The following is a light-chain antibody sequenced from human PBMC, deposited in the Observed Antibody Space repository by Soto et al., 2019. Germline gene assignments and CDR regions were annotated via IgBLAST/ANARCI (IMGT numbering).Light chain of an antibody. J-gene: IGLJ2*01. CDR2: DVS. CDR1: VSEVAGYTY. CDR3: SSFSSILGL. Sequence: QSALTQPASVSGSPGQSITISCTGAVSEVAGYTYVSWYQQHPGKGPKVIIYDVSNRPSGVSNRFSDSKSGTTASLTISGLQAEDEADYYCSSFSSILGLFGGGTQLTVL. V-gene: IGLV2-14*03.